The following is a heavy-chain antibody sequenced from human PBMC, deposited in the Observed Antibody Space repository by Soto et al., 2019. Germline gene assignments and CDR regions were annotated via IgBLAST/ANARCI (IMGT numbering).Heavy chain of an antibody. V-gene: IGHV3-21*01. CDR1: GFTFSTYS. CDR2: INNSSYI. Sequence: EVQLMESGGGLVKPGGSLRLSCAASGFTFSTYSMNWVRQAPGKGLEWVSSINNSSYIYYADSVKGRFTISRDDAKNSLSLQMNSLRAEDTAVYYCAREGGYCYGGTCRYFDYWGQGTLVTVSS. J-gene: IGHJ4*02. D-gene: IGHD2-15*01. CDR3: AREGGYCYGGTCRYFDY.